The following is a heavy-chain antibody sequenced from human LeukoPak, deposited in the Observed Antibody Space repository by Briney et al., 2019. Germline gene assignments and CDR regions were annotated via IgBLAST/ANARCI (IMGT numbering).Heavy chain of an antibody. Sequence: QPGGSLGLSCAASGFTFSSYGMPWVRPAPGTGLEGVAFIRYDGSNKYYADSVKGRFTISRDNSKNTLYLQMNSLRAEDTAVYYCAKETRELQPFDYWGQGTLVTVSS. V-gene: IGHV3-30*02. CDR2: IRYDGSNK. CDR1: GFTFSSYG. D-gene: IGHD1-26*01. J-gene: IGHJ4*02. CDR3: AKETRELQPFDY.